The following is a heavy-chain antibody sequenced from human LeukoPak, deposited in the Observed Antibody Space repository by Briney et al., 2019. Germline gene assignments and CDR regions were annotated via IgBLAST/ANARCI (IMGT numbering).Heavy chain of an antibody. CDR2: IKQDGSEK. Sequence: GGSLRLSCAASGFTFSNYWMSWVRQAPEKGLEWVANIKQDGSEKYYVDSVKGRFTISRDNAKNSLYLQMNSLRAEDTAVYYCAKTSSGYLSPFDYWGQGTLVTVSS. V-gene: IGHV3-7*05. D-gene: IGHD3-22*01. J-gene: IGHJ4*02. CDR1: GFTFSNYW. CDR3: AKTSSGYLSPFDY.